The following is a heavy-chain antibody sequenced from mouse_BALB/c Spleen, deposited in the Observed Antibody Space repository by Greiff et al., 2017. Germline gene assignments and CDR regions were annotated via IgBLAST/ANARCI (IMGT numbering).Heavy chain of an antibody. V-gene: IGHV5-12-1*01. CDR3: ARDYYGSSYPFAY. D-gene: IGHD1-1*01. J-gene: IGHJ3*01. CDR2: ISSGGGST. Sequence: EVQGVESGGGLVKPGGSLKLSCAASGFAFSSYDMSWVRQTPEKRLEWVAYISSGGGSTYYPDTVKGRFTISRDNAKNTLYLQMSSLKSEDTAMYYCARDYYGSSYPFAYWGQGTLVTVSA. CDR1: GFAFSSYD.